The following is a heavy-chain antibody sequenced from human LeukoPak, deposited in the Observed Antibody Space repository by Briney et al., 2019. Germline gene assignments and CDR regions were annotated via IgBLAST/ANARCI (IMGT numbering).Heavy chain of an antibody. D-gene: IGHD6-6*01. CDR1: GGTFSSYA. V-gene: IGHV1-69*05. Sequence: SVKVSCKASGGTFSSYAISWVRQAPGQGLEWMGGIIPIFGTANYAQKFQGRVTITTDESTRTAYMELSSLRSEDTAVYYCARGAARPYYFDYWGQGTLVTVSS. CDR2: IIPIFGTA. CDR3: ARGAARPYYFDY. J-gene: IGHJ4*02.